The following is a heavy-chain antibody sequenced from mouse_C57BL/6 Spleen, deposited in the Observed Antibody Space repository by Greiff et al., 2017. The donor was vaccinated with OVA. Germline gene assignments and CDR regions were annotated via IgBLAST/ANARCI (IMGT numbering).Heavy chain of an antibody. Sequence: VQLKESGPELVKPGASVKISCKASGYSFTGYYMNWVKQSPEKSLEWIGEINPSTGGTTYNQKFKAKATLTVDKSSSTAYMQLKSLTSEDSAVYYCARGYLYFDYWGQGTTLTVSS. J-gene: IGHJ2*01. V-gene: IGHV1-42*01. D-gene: IGHD2-2*01. CDR1: GYSFTGYY. CDR3: ARGYLYFDY. CDR2: INPSTGGT.